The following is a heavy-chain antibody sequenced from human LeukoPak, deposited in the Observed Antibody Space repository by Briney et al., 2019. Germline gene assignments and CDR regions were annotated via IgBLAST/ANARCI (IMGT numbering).Heavy chain of an antibody. CDR2: ITSSSADI. D-gene: IGHD3-10*01. Sequence: GGSLRLSCSASGFSFITYSMNCVRQAPGKGLEWVSYITSSSADIYADSVEGRFTISRDNAKNSLYLQMNRLRDDDTAVYYCARDSAWAFDIWGQGTVVTVSS. CDR1: GFSFITYS. J-gene: IGHJ3*02. CDR3: ARDSAWAFDI. V-gene: IGHV3-48*02.